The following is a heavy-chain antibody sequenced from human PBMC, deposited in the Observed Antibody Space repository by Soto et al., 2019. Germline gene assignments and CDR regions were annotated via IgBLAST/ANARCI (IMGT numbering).Heavy chain of an antibody. CDR2: MNPNSGNT. D-gene: IGHD3-22*01. J-gene: IGHJ6*02. CDR3: ARGSYYYDSSGYSFPALYYYYYGMDV. Sequence: QVQLVQSGAEVKKPGASVKVSCKASGYTFTSYDINWVRHATGQGLEWMGWMNPNSGNTGYAQKLQGRVTMTRNTSRSTAYMELSSLRSEETAVYYCARGSYYYDSSGYSFPALYYYYYGMDVWGQGTTVTVSS. CDR1: GYTFTSYD. V-gene: IGHV1-8*01.